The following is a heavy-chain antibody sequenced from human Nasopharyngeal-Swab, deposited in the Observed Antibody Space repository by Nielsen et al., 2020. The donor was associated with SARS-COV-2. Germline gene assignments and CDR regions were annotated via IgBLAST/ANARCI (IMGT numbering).Heavy chain of an antibody. J-gene: IGHJ4*02. CDR2: LSHDRTDE. D-gene: IGHD6-19*01. Sequence: GGSLRLFCAASGFIFSRHGMHWVRQAPGKGLEWLAILSHDRTDEFYADSVKGRFTVSGDNSKNTLYLQMNNLRTDDTAIYYCAKERTVAGPQGGFDFWGQGTLVTVSS. V-gene: IGHV3-30*18. CDR3: AKERTVAGPQGGFDF. CDR1: GFIFSRHG.